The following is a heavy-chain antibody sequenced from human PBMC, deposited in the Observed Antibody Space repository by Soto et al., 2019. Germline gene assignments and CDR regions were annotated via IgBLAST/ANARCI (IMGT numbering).Heavy chain of an antibody. CDR3: AKDSGYSSGWYYFDY. V-gene: IGHV3-9*01. D-gene: IGHD6-19*01. CDR2: ISWNSGSI. CDR1: GFTFDDYA. J-gene: IGHJ4*02. Sequence: EVQLVESGGGLVQPGRSLRLYCAASGFTFDDYAMHWVRQAPGKGLEWVSGISWNSGSIGYADSVKGRFTISRDNAKNSLYLQMNSLRAEDTALYYCAKDSGYSSGWYYFDYWGQGTLVTVSS.